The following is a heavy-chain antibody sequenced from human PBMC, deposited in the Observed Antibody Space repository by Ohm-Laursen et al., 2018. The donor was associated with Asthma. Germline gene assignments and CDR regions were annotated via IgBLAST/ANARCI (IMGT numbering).Heavy chain of an antibody. Sequence: GSLRLSCAASGFTFSSYWMHWVRQAPGKGLVWVSRINSDGSSTSYADSVKGRFTIPRDNAKNTLYLQMNSLRAEDTAVYYCARTAYGDYYFDYWGQGTLVTVSS. D-gene: IGHD4-17*01. CDR3: ARTAYGDYYFDY. V-gene: IGHV3-74*01. J-gene: IGHJ4*02. CDR2: INSDGSST. CDR1: GFTFSSYW.